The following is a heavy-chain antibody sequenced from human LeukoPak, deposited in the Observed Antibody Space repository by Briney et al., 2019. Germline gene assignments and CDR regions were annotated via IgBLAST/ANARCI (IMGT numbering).Heavy chain of an antibody. J-gene: IGHJ4*02. CDR1: GFTFSSYA. V-gene: IGHV3-23*01. CDR3: PVGTFSSDWHF. Sequence: GGSLRLSCAASGFTFSSYAMSWVRQAPGKGLEWVSGISGSGGSTYYADSVKGRFTISRDNSKNTLYLQMNSLRAEDTAVYYCPVGTFSSDWHFWGQGTLVTVSS. CDR2: ISGSGGST. D-gene: IGHD6-19*01.